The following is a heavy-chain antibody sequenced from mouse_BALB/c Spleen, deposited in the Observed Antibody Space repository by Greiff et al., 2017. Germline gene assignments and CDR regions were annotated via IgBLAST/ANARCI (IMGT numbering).Heavy chain of an antibody. CDR3: ARGRGFSTTATNAMDY. D-gene: IGHD1-2*01. CDR2: ISSGGST. Sequence: EVHLVESGGGLVKPGGSLKLSCAASGFTFSSYAMSWVRQTPEKRLEWVASISSGGSTYYPDSVKGRFTISRDNARNILYLQMSSLRSEDTAMYYCARGRGFSTTATNAMDYWGQGTSVTVSS. J-gene: IGHJ4*01. V-gene: IGHV5-6-5*01. CDR1: GFTFSSYA.